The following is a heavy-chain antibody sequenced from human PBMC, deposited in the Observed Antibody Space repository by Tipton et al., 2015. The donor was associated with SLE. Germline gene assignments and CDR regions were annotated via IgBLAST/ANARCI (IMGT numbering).Heavy chain of an antibody. CDR3: ARLDSSGPGDV. D-gene: IGHD6-19*01. CDR2: VDNSGST. Sequence: TLSLTCSVSGGSISTYYWNWIRQPPGKGLEWIGYVDNSGSTNYNPSLRSRLTISVDTSRNQFSLKLNSLTAADTAVYYCARLDSSGPGDVWGQGTTVTAS. J-gene: IGHJ6*02. CDR1: GGSISTYY. V-gene: IGHV4-59*07.